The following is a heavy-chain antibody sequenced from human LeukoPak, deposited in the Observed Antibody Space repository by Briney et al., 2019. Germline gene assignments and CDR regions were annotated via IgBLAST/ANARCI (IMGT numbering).Heavy chain of an antibody. J-gene: IGHJ4*02. CDR3: ARGERYSYGYVY. CDR1: GGSISSYY. Sequence: SETLSLTCTVSGGSISSYYWSWIRQPAGKGLEWVGYIYYSGSTNYNPSLKSRVTISVDTSKNQFSLKLSSVTAADTAVYYCARGERYSYGYVYWGQGTLVTVSS. CDR2: IYYSGST. V-gene: IGHV4-59*01. D-gene: IGHD5-18*01.